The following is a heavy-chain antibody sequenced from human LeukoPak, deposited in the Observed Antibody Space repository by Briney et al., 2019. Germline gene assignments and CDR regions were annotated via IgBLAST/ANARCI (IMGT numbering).Heavy chain of an antibody. CDR2: FSGSGGDT. J-gene: IGHJ6*03. D-gene: IGHD6-13*01. V-gene: IGHV3-23*01. CDR1: GFTFSSYA. Sequence: GGSLRLSCSASGFTFSSYAMSWVRQAPGKGLEWVSAFSGSGGDTYYADSVKGRFTISRDNSKNTLYLQMNSLRAEDTAVYYCARYGSSWILYYYYYMDVWGKGTTVTVSS. CDR3: ARYGSSWILYYYYYMDV.